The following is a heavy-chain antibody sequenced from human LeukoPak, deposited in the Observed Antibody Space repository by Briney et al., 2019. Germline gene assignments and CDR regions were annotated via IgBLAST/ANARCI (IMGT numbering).Heavy chain of an antibody. J-gene: IGHJ3*02. CDR2: IYYSGST. CDR3: ARGGGPYYYDSSGQTPFFDI. V-gene: IGHV4-31*03. Sequence: SETLSLTCTVSGGSISSGGYYWSWIRQHPGKGLEWIGYIYYSGSTYYNPSLKSRVTISVDTSKNQFSLKLSSVTAADTAVYYCARGGGPYYYDSSGQTPFFDIWGQGTMVTVSS. CDR1: GGSISSGGYY. D-gene: IGHD3-22*01.